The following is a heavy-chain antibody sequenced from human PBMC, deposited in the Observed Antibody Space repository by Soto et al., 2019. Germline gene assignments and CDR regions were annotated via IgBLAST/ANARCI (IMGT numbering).Heavy chain of an antibody. J-gene: IGHJ3*01. Sequence: GGSLRLSCKVSGFPFSTYWMHWVRQAPGKGLVWVSRLNSDETTTSYADSVKGRFTISRDNGKNTLYLQMNSLRAEDTAVYYCARYRANSYSTVYGHLGALDLSGQGTMVTVS. D-gene: IGHD3-22*01. CDR2: LNSDETTT. CDR1: GFPFSTYW. CDR3: ARYRANSYSTVYGHLGALDL. V-gene: IGHV3-74*01.